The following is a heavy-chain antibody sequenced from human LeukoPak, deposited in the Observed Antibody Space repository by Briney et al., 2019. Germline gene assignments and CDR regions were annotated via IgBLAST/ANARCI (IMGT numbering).Heavy chain of an antibody. Sequence: ASVKVSCKASGYTFTGYYMHWVRQAPGQGLEWMGWINPNSGGTNYAQKFQGRVTMTRDTSISTAYMELSRLRSDDTAVYYCAREAGDYDFWSGYYNPEYYFDYWGQGTLVTVSS. V-gene: IGHV1-2*02. J-gene: IGHJ4*02. CDR2: INPNSGGT. CDR3: AREAGDYDFWSGYYNPEYYFDY. CDR1: GYTFTGYY. D-gene: IGHD3-3*01.